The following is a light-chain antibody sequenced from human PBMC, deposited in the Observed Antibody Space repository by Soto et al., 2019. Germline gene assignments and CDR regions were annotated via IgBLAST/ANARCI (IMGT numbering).Light chain of an antibody. Sequence: QSPLTQPSSVSGSPGQSITISCPGNSSDVGGYNYVSWYQQHPGKAPKLMIYEATKRPSGVPDRFSGSKSGTTASLTVSGLQAEDEADYYCSSYASGNIYVFGTGTKVTV. CDR3: SSYASGNIYV. CDR1: SSDVGGYNY. CDR2: EAT. V-gene: IGLV2-8*01. J-gene: IGLJ1*01.